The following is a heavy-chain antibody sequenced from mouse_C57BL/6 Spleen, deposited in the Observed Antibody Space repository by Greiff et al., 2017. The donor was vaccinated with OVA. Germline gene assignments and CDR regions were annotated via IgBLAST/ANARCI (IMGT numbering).Heavy chain of an antibody. J-gene: IGHJ2*01. CDR3: ARLFITTVVAENYFDY. V-gene: IGHV1-9*01. D-gene: IGHD1-1*01. Sequence: QVQLQQSGAELMKPGASVKLSCKATGYTFTGYWIEWVKQRPGHGLEWIGEILPGSGSTNYNEKFKGKATFTADTSSNTAYMQLSNLTTEDSAIYYCARLFITTVVAENYFDYGGQGTTLTVSS. CDR1: GYTFTGYW. CDR2: ILPGSGST.